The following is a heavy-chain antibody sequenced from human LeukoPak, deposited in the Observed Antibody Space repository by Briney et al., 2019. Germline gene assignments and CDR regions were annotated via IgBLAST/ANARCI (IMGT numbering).Heavy chain of an antibody. CDR2: INTNTGNP. CDR1: GYTFTSNY. Sequence: ASVKVSCKAFGYTFTSNYMHWVRQAPGQGLEWMGWINTNTGNPTYAQGFTGRFVFSLDTSVSTAYLQISSLKAEDTAVYYCARDRQWLVRSDAFDIWGQGTMVTVSS. V-gene: IGHV7-4-1*02. CDR3: ARDRQWLVRSDAFDI. D-gene: IGHD6-19*01. J-gene: IGHJ3*02.